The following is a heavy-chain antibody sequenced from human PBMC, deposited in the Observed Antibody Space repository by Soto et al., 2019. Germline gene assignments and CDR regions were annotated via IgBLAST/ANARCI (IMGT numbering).Heavy chain of an antibody. J-gene: IGHJ4*02. CDR2: INTGNGDT. V-gene: IGHV1-3*04. CDR1: GYTFTDYA. CDR3: ATQAYDY. Sequence: QVYLVQSGAEVKKPGASVTISCKTSGYTFTDYAMHWVRHAPGQGLEWVGWINTGNGDTRYSPKLQGRVTITTDASASTAYLGLSRLRFEDTALYYCATQAYDYWGQGTQVVVAS.